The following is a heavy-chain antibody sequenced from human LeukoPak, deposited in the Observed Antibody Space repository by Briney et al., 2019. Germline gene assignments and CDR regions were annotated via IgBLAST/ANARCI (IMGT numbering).Heavy chain of an antibody. CDR3: ARQPSGNYGSGDFDI. Sequence: GGSLKISCKGSGYSFTSYWIGWVRQMPGKGLEWMGIIYSGDSDTRYSPSFQGQVTSSADKSVSTAYLQWRSLKASDTAMYYCARQPSGNYGSGDFDIWGQGTMVTVSS. J-gene: IGHJ3*02. V-gene: IGHV5-51*01. CDR1: GYSFTSYW. D-gene: IGHD1-26*01. CDR2: IYSGDSDT.